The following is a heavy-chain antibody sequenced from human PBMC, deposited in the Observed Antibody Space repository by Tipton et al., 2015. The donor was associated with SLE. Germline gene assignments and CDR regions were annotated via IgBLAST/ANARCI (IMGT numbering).Heavy chain of an antibody. CDR3: ARAPPQLGFDY. CDR1: GYTFTSFD. Sequence: QVQLVQSRPEVKKPGASVKVSCKASGYTFTSFDINWVRQATGQGLEWMGWMNPNSGNTAYAQKFQGRVTMTRDTSISTAYMELSSLRSEDTAVYYCARAPPQLGFDYWGQGTLVTVSS. CDR2: MNPNSGNT. D-gene: IGHD5-24*01. V-gene: IGHV1-8*01. J-gene: IGHJ4*02.